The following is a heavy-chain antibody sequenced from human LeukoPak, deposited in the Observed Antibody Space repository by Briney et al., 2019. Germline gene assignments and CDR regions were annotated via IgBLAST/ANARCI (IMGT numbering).Heavy chain of an antibody. CDR3: ARDGDYYDSSGYLDY. CDR1: GFTFSSYS. CDR2: ISSSSSYI. Sequence: PGGSLRLSCAASGFTFSSYSMNWVRQAPGKGLEWVSSISSSSSYIFYADSVKGRFTISRDNAKNSLYLQMNSLRAEDTAVYYCARDGDYYDSSGYLDYWGQGTLVTVSS. J-gene: IGHJ4*02. V-gene: IGHV3-21*01. D-gene: IGHD3-22*01.